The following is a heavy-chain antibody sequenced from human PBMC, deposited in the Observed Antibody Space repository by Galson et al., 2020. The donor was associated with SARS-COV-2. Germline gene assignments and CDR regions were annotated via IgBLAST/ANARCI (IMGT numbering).Heavy chain of an antibody. CDR3: ARFPPEGGARFFDY. V-gene: IGHV2-5*02. D-gene: IGHD3-16*01. Sequence: SGPTLVKPTQTLTLTCTFSGFSLSTIGVGVGWVRQPPGKALECLGFIYWDDDSRYSPSLKNRLTFTKDTSKNQVVLTMTNMNPMDTATYFCARFPPEGGARFFDYWGQGILVTVSS. CDR1: GFSLSTIGVG. CDR2: IYWDDDS. J-gene: IGHJ4*02.